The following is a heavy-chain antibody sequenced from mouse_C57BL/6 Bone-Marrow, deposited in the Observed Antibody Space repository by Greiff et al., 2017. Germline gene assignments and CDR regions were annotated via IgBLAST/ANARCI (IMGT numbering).Heavy chain of an antibody. CDR1: GYTFTSYG. D-gene: IGHD1-1*01. CDR3: ARRATVVATRAWSAY. V-gene: IGHV1-81*01. CDR2: IYPRSGNT. Sequence: VQLQQSGAELARPGASVKLSCKASGYTFTSYGISWVKQRTGQGLEWIGEIYPRSGNTYYNEKFKGKATLTADKSSSTAYMELRSLTSEDSAVYFCARRATVVATRAWSAYWGQGTLVTVSA. J-gene: IGHJ3*01.